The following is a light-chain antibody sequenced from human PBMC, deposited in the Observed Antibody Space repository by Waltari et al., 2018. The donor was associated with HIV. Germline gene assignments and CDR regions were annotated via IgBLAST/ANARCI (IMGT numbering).Light chain of an antibody. V-gene: IGLV1-51*01. Sequence: QSVLTQPPAVSAAPGPPVTISCSGSGSNIATNSVSWYQQLPGTAPKLLIYDNNRRSSVIPDRVAGAKSGTSATLAIAGLQTGDEADYYCGTWDTSLSAGVFGGGTKVTVL. CDR3: GTWDTSLSAGV. J-gene: IGLJ2*01. CDR1: GSNIATNS. CDR2: DNN.